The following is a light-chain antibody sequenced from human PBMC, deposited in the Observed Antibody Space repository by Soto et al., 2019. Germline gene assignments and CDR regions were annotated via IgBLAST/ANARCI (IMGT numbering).Light chain of an antibody. CDR1: QGMGSY. J-gene: IGKJ1*01. CDR3: QQVNTYPWT. Sequence: DIQLTQSPPFLSASVGDRVTITCRASQGMGSYLAWYQQKPGKAPKLLIYAASTLQSGVPSRFRGSGSGTEFTLTISSLQPEDFASYYCQQVNTYPWTFGQGTKVEIK. V-gene: IGKV1-9*01. CDR2: AAS.